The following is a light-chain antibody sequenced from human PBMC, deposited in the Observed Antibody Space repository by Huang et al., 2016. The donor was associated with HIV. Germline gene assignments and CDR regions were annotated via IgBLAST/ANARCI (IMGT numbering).Light chain of an antibody. Sequence: IEMTQYPSSLSASVGDRVIITCRASQNINNFLNWYQQRVGEAPQLIISVVSNLRNGVPVRFSGGKSGTNFTLTINNLQPEDFATYYCHQRVTTVPYTFAQGTKLEIK. J-gene: IGKJ2*01. CDR1: QNINNF. CDR2: VVS. CDR3: HQRVTTVPYT. V-gene: IGKV1-39*01.